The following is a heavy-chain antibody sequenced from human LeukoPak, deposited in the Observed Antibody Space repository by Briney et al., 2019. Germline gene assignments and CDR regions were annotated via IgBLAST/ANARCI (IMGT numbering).Heavy chain of an antibody. D-gene: IGHD6-19*01. CDR1: GGSISSYY. Sequence: PSETLSLTCTVSGGSISSYYWTWVRQPAGQGLEWIGRISPSGSTNCNPSLKSRVTMSVDTSKNQFSLNLNSMTAADTAVYYCARGRHSDGWYGIDYWGQGTLVTVSS. V-gene: IGHV4-4*07. J-gene: IGHJ4*02. CDR2: ISPSGST. CDR3: ARGRHSDGWYGIDY.